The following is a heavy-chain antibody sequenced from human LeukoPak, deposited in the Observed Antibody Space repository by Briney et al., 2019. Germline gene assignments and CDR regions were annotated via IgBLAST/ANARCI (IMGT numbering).Heavy chain of an antibody. CDR1: GFTFSDYA. J-gene: IGHJ4*02. D-gene: IGHD3-10*01. CDR2: ISGSGGNT. Sequence: GGSLRLSCAASGFTFSDYAMNWVRQAPGKGLEWVSAISGSGGNTYYSDSVKGRFTISRDNSKNTLYLQMNSLRAEDTAIYYCAKGPMGRGFDYWGQGTLVTVSS. CDR3: AKGPMGRGFDY. V-gene: IGHV3-23*01.